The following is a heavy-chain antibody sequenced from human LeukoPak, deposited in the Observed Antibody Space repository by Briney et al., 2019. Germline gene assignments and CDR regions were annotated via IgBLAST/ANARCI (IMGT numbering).Heavy chain of an antibody. CDR3: VRVHSVGRSGSYFDY. J-gene: IGHJ4*02. Sequence: GRSLRLSCAASGFSFNDHYMDWVRQAPGKGLEWIGRLRNKANGYRTEYAASVKGRFTISRDDSKNSLYLQMNSLRTEDTAVYYCVRVHSVGRSGSYFDYWGQGTLVTVSS. V-gene: IGHV3-72*01. CDR2: LRNKANGYRT. CDR1: GFSFNDHY. D-gene: IGHD2-15*01.